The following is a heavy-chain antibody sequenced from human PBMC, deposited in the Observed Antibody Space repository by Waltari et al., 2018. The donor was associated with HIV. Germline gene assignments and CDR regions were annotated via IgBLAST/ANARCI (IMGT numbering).Heavy chain of an antibody. D-gene: IGHD3-22*01. CDR2: ISGSGGST. Sequence: EVQLLESGGGLVQPGGSMRLSCSASGFTFSYSAISWVRQAPGKGVEGVSSISGSGGSTYYADSGKGRFTVSRDNSKDTLFLQMNSLRAEDTALYYCAKEGIIVITDAFDIWGQGTMVIVSS. CDR1: GFTFSYSA. CDR3: AKEGIIVITDAFDI. V-gene: IGHV3-23*01. J-gene: IGHJ3*02.